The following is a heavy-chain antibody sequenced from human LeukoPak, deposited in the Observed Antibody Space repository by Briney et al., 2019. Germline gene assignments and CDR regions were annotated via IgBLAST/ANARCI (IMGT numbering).Heavy chain of an antibody. Sequence: SETLSLTCTVSGGSISSGGYYWSWSRQHPGNGLEWIGYIYNSGSPCYNPSLKSRVTISVDTSRNQFSLQLSSVTAADTAMYYCARAFYYDSSGYYREWGQGTLVSV. J-gene: IGHJ4*02. V-gene: IGHV4-31*03. CDR1: GGSISSGGYY. CDR2: IYNSGSP. CDR3: ARAFYYDSSGYYRE. D-gene: IGHD3-22*01.